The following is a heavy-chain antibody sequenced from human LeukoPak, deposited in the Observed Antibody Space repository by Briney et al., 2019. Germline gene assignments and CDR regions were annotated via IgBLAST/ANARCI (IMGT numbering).Heavy chain of an antibody. V-gene: IGHV4-59*01. CDR1: GGSISNYY. J-gene: IGHJ6*02. Sequence: SETLSLTCTVSGGSISNYYWTWIRQPPGKGLEWVGHISDSGSANYNPSLKSRVTISGDTSKNQVSLNLGSVTAADTAVYYCARQNYDVKAYRYYGVDVWGQGTTVTVSS. CDR2: ISDSGSA. CDR3: ARQNYDVKAYRYYGVDV. D-gene: IGHD3-22*01.